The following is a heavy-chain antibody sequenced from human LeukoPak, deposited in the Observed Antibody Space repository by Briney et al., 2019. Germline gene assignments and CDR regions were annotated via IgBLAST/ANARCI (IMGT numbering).Heavy chain of an antibody. J-gene: IGHJ4*02. CDR2: IWYDGSNK. Sequence: GGSLRLSCAASGFTFSSYGMHWVRQAPGKGLEWVAVIWYDGSNKYYADSVKGRFTISRDNSKNTLYLQMKSLRAEDTAVYYCAKEFPQTTVPYWGQGTLVTVSS. CDR1: GFTFSSYG. CDR3: AKEFPQTTVPY. D-gene: IGHD4-17*01. V-gene: IGHV3-33*06.